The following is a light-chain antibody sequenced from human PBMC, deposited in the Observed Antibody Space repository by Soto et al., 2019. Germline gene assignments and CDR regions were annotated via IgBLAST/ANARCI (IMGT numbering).Light chain of an antibody. Sequence: EIERTQSRGSLSVSTGERVTLSCRASQSVDINLAWYQQKPGQAPRLLIYGASTRATDTPGRFSGRGAGAELTLTISSLQPEDVPTYFCQTYNSAPRRFAQGTKVDI. CDR1: QSVDIN. CDR3: QTYNSAPRR. J-gene: IGKJ1*01. V-gene: IGKV3-15*01. CDR2: GAS.